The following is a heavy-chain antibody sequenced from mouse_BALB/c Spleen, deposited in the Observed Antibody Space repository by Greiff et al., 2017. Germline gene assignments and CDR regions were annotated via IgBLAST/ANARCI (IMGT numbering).Heavy chain of an antibody. CDR3: ARVYDGYYDAMDY. CDR2: ISYDGSN. J-gene: IGHJ4*01. V-gene: IGHV3-6*02. D-gene: IGHD2-3*01. CDR1: GYSITSGYY. Sequence: EVQLVESGPGLVKPSQSLSLTCSVTGYSITSGYYWNLIRQLPGNKLEWMGYISYDGSNNYNPSLKNRISITRDTSKNQFFLKLNSVTTEDTATYYCARVYDGYYDAMDYWGQGTSVTVSS.